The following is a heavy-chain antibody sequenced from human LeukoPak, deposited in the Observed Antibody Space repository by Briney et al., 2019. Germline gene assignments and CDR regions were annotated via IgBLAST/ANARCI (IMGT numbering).Heavy chain of an antibody. J-gene: IGHJ4*02. CDR3: ARANFLYCSSSTCLFDY. CDR1: GYTFTDYY. Sequence: ATVKVSCKASGYTFTDYYMHWVRQAPGQGFEWMGWINPNDGDTNYAQKFQGRVTMTRDTSISTAHMEVSRLRSDDTAVYYCARANFLYCSSSTCLFDYWGQGTLVTVSS. CDR2: INPNDGDT. D-gene: IGHD2-2*01. V-gene: IGHV1-2*02.